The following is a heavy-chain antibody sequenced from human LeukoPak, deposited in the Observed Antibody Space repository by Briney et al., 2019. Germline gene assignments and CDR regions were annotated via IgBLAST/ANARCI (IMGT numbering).Heavy chain of an antibody. V-gene: IGHV4-34*01. CDR1: GRSFSGYY. CDR2: INHSGST. D-gene: IGHD5-18*01. Sequence: SETLSLTCAVYGRSFSGYYWSWIRQPPGKGLEWIGEINHSGSTNYNPSLKSRVTISVDTSKNRFSLKLSSVTAADTAVYYCARVGRGYSYGLYYYYGMDVWGQGTTVTVSS. CDR3: ARVGRGYSYGLYYYYGMDV. J-gene: IGHJ6*02.